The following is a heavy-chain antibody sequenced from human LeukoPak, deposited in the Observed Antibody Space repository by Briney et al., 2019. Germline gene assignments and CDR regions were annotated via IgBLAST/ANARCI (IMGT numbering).Heavy chain of an antibody. V-gene: IGHV3-23*01. CDR1: GFNFNYFA. CDR2: IGDSGSGG. J-gene: IGHJ4*02. Sequence: PGGSLRPSCSASGFNFNYFAMSWIRQAPGKRLEWVSTIGDSGSGGSYADSVRGRFTISRDNSKNIVYHQMHSLRVDDSAVYYCSRIKYGGNSGYHFDYWGQGTPVTVSS. CDR3: SRIKYGGNSGYHFDY. D-gene: IGHD4-23*01.